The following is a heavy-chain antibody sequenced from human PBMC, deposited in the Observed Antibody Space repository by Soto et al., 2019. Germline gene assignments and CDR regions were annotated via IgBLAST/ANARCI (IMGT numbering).Heavy chain of an antibody. CDR2: ISYDGSNK. D-gene: IGHD3-3*01. CDR1: GFTFSSYA. J-gene: IGHJ6*02. V-gene: IGHV3-30-3*01. Sequence: GSLKISCAASGFTFSSYAMHWVRQAPGKGLEWVAVISYDGSNKYYADSVKGRFTISRDNSKNTLYLQMNSLRAEDTAVYYCARDSGAPFSGVVIIPPKDYYYYGMDVWGQGTTVTVSS. CDR3: ARDSGAPFSGVVIIPPKDYYYYGMDV.